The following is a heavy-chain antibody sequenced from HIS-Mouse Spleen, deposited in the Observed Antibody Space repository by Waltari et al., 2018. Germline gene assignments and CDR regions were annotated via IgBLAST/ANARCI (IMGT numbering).Heavy chain of an antibody. Sequence: QLQLQESGPGLVKPSETLSLTCTVSGGSINSSSYYWGWIRQPPGKGLEWIGSSYYSGGTYYNPALKSRVTISVDTSKNQFSLKLSSVTAADTAVYYCARDGYSGYGHDAFDIWGQGTMVTVSS. V-gene: IGHV4-39*07. D-gene: IGHD5-12*01. CDR1: GGSINSSSYY. J-gene: IGHJ3*02. CDR2: SYYSGGT. CDR3: ARDGYSGYGHDAFDI.